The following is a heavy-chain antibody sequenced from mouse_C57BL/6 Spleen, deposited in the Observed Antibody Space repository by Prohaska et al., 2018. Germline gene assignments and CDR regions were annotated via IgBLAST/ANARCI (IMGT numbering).Heavy chain of an antibody. J-gene: IGHJ1*03. CDR1: GFTSSGFW. CDR2: INSDGSAI. CDR3: MRYGNYWYFDV. D-gene: IGHD2-1*01. V-gene: IGHV11-2*01. Sequence: HGGSRGLSCEGSGFTSSGFWMSWVRQTPGKTLEWIGDINSDGSAINYAPSIKDRFTIFRDNDKSTLYLQMSNVRSEDTATYFCMRYGNYWYFDVWGTGTTVTVSS.